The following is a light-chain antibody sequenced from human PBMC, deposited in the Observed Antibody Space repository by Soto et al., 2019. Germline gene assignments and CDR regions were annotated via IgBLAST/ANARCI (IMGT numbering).Light chain of an antibody. V-gene: IGLV2-14*01. CDR3: SSYTSSSTLGV. J-gene: IGLJ2*01. Sequence: QSALTQPASVSGSPGQSITISCTGTRSDVGGYNYVSWYQQYPGKAPKLMIYEVSNRPSGVSNRFSGSKSGNTASLTISGLQAEDEADYYCSSYTSSSTLGVFGGGTKLTVL. CDR2: EVS. CDR1: RSDVGGYNY.